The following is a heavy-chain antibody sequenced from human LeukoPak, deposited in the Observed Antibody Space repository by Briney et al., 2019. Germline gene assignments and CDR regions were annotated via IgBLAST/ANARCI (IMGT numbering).Heavy chain of an antibody. Sequence: PSETLSLTCAVYGGSFSSYYWSWIRQPPGKGLQWIGEINHGGRTNYNPSLKSRVTVSVDTSKNQFSLNLSSVTAADTAVYYCARDPPGGTLDIWGQGTMVTVSS. CDR1: GGSFSSYY. CDR2: INHGGRT. CDR3: ARDPPGGTLDI. D-gene: IGHD3-16*01. V-gene: IGHV4-34*01. J-gene: IGHJ3*02.